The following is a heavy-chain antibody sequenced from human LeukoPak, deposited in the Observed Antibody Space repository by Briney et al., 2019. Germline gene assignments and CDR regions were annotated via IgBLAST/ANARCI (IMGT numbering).Heavy chain of an antibody. CDR2: ISAGNGNT. CDR1: GYTFTSYA. D-gene: IGHD3-22*01. Sequence: ASVKVSCKASGYTFTSYAMHWVRQAPGQRLEWMGWISAGNGNTKYSQKFQGRVTITRDISASTAYMELSSLRSEDTAVYYCARDGSYYDSSGYIYFDYWGQGTLVTVSS. CDR3: ARDGSYYDSSGYIYFDY. V-gene: IGHV1-3*01. J-gene: IGHJ4*02.